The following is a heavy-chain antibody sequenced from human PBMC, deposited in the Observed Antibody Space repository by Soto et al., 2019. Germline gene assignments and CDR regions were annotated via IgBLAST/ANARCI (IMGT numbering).Heavy chain of an antibody. Sequence: GGFLRLSCAASGFTFSNYGMHWVRQASGKGLEWVATISHDGGKKYYTDSVKGRFTISRDNSKNTLCLQMNSLIPEDTAVFYCAKEGSTWDLDYWGQGTLVTVSS. D-gene: IGHD6-13*01. CDR2: ISHDGGKK. V-gene: IGHV3-30*18. CDR1: GFTFSNYG. J-gene: IGHJ4*02. CDR3: AKEGSTWDLDY.